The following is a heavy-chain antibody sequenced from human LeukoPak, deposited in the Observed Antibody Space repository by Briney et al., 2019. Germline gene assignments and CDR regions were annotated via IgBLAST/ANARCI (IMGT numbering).Heavy chain of an antibody. Sequence: GGSLRLSCAASGFTFSSYAMSWVRQAPGKGLEWVSATSGGGVSTYYADSVKGRFTISRDNSKNTLYLQMNSLRAEDTAIYYCARMSSSRLPGYWGQGALVTVSS. V-gene: IGHV3-23*01. CDR2: TSGGGVST. D-gene: IGHD2-2*01. J-gene: IGHJ4*02. CDR1: GFTFSSYA. CDR3: ARMSSSRLPGY.